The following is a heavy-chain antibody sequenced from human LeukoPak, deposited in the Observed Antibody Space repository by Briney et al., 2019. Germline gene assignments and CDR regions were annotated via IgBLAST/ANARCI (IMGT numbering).Heavy chain of an antibody. Sequence: GGSLRLSCAASGFTFSNYGMHWVRQAPGKGLEWVSAISSNSLFKKYADSVKGRFTISRDNAKNSLYLQMNSLRAEDTAVCYCARSIAVTLPDYWGQGTLVTVSS. J-gene: IGHJ4*02. CDR1: GFTFSNYG. V-gene: IGHV3-21*01. CDR3: ARSIAVTLPDY. CDR2: ISSNSLFK. D-gene: IGHD6-19*01.